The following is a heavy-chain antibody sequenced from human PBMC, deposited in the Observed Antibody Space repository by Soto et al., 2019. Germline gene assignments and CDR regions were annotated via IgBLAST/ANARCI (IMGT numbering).Heavy chain of an antibody. CDR1: GDSISSTHW. J-gene: IGHJ5*02. V-gene: IGHV4-4*02. Sequence: QVYLHQSGPGLVKPSGTLSLTCAVSGDSISSTHWWTWVRQPPGKGLEWIGEVYHSGSTSYNPSLKSRVTISVDKSNNQFSLKLTSVTAADTAVYYCATLPPRIVGTVLPIPTWGQGTLVSVSS. CDR3: ATLPPRIVGTVLPIPT. D-gene: IGHD2-21*01. CDR2: VYHSGST.